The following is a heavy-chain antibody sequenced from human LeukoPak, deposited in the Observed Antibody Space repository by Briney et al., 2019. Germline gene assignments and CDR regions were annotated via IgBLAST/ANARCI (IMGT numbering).Heavy chain of an antibody. CDR1: GASISSSIYY. CDR2: INHSGST. J-gene: IGHJ4*02. V-gene: IGHV4-39*07. CDR3: ARGVSKGIAAAGESDY. Sequence: SETLSLTCTVSGASISSSIYYWGWIRQPPGKGLEWIGEINHSGSTNYNPSLKSRVTISVDTSKNQFSLKLSSVTAADTAVYYCARGVSKGIAAAGESDYWGQGTLVTVSS. D-gene: IGHD6-13*01.